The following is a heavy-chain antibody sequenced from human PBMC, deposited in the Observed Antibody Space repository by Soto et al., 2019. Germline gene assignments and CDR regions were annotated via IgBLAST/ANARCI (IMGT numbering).Heavy chain of an antibody. CDR2: IYYSGST. CDR1: GGSISSSSYY. CDR3: ARRGLRFLENTGDAFDI. D-gene: IGHD3-3*01. V-gene: IGHV4-39*01. J-gene: IGHJ3*02. Sequence: SETLSLTCTVSGGSISSSSYYWGWIRQPPGKGLEWIGSIYYSGSTYYNPSLKSRVTISVDTSKNQFSLKLSSVTAADTAVYYCARRGLRFLENTGDAFDIWGQGTMVTVSS.